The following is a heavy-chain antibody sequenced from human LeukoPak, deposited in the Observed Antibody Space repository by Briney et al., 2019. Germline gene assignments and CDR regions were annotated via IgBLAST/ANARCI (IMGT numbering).Heavy chain of an antibody. D-gene: IGHD6-19*01. CDR3: ARSSKIAVGDY. J-gene: IGHJ4*02. CDR2: ISAYNGDT. V-gene: IGHV1-18*01. CDR1: GYTFNSYG. Sequence: ASVKVSCKTSGYTFNSYGIAWVRQAPGQGLEWVGWISAYNGDTNYAQNLQHRVTMTTDTSTTTAYMELRSLRSEDTAVYYCARSSKIAVGDYWGQGTLVTASS.